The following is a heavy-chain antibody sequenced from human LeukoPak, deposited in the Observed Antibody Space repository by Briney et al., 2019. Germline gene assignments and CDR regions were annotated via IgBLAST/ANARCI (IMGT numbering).Heavy chain of an antibody. CDR2: ITQIESI. V-gene: IGHV4-34*01. CDR3: ARGGGSGYYPGDY. D-gene: IGHD3-22*01. CDR1: GGSFSDYY. Sequence: SETLSLTCAVYGGSFSDYYWTWIRQPPGKGLEWIGEITQIESINYNPSLASRVTMSVDTSKNQFSLKMTSVTAADTAVYYCARGGGSGYYPGDYWGQGTLVTVSS. J-gene: IGHJ4*02.